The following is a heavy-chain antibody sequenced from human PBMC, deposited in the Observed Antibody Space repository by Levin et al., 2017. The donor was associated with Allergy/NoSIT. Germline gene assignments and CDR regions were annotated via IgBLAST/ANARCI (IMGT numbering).Heavy chain of an antibody. J-gene: IGHJ6*02. D-gene: IGHD6-19*01. CDR2: ISYDGSNE. CDR1: GFTFSNYA. V-gene: IGHV3-30*04. CDR3: ARDIGNSSGRKGMDV. Sequence: SCAASGFTFSNYAMHWVRQAPGKGLEWVAVISYDGSNEYYADSVKGRFTISRDNSKNTLYLQMNSLRAEDTAVYYCARDIGNSSGRKGMDVWGQGTTVTVSS.